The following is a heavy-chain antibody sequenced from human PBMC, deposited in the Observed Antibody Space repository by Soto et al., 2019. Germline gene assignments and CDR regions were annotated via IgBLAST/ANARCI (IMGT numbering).Heavy chain of an antibody. Sequence: GESLKISCAASGFTFSSYAMNWVRQAPGKGLEWVSAINDGGGRTYYADSVEGRFTISRDNSKSILYLQMSSLRAEDTAVYYCASIVVGDGTFWEDVFYLWREGTLVTV. CDR1: GFTFSSYA. CDR2: INDGGGRT. CDR3: ASIVVGDGTFWEDVFYL. V-gene: IGHV3-23*01. D-gene: IGHD1-26*01. J-gene: IGHJ3*01.